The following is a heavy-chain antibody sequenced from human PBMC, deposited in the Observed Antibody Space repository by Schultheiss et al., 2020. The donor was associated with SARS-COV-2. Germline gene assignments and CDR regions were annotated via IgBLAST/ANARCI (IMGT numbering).Heavy chain of an antibody. V-gene: IGHV4-4*07. CDR1: GGSISSYY. Sequence: SQTLSLTCTVSGGSISSYYWSWIRQPAGKGLEWIGRIYTSGSTNYNPSLKSRVTISVDKSKNQFSLKLNSVTAADTAVYYCARDSGWLSALFWGQGTLVTVSS. D-gene: IGHD6-19*01. CDR2: IYTSGST. CDR3: ARDSGWLSALF. J-gene: IGHJ4*02.